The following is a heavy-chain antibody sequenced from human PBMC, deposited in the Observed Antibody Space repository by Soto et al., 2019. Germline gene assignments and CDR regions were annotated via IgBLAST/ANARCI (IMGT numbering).Heavy chain of an antibody. Sequence: DSVKGSCKASAYTFTSYGISWVRQAPGQGLEWMGWISAYNGNTNYAQKLQGRVTMTTDTSTSTAYMELRSLRSDDTAVYYCARDRSLGSTQFDYWGQGTLVTVSS. V-gene: IGHV1-18*01. D-gene: IGHD2-15*01. J-gene: IGHJ4*02. CDR2: ISAYNGNT. CDR1: AYTFTSYG. CDR3: ARDRSLGSTQFDY.